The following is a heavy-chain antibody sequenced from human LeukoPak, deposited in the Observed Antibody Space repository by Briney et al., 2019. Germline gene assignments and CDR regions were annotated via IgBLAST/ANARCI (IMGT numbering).Heavy chain of an antibody. V-gene: IGHV3-9*01. D-gene: IGHD3-22*01. Sequence: GGSLRLSCAASGFTFDDYAVHWVRQAPGKGLEWVSGISWNSGSIGYADSMKGRFTISRDNAKNSLYLQMNSLRAEDTALYYCAKDINPYYYDSSGFDYWGQGTLVTVSS. CDR3: AKDINPYYYDSSGFDY. CDR2: ISWNSGSI. CDR1: GFTFDDYA. J-gene: IGHJ4*02.